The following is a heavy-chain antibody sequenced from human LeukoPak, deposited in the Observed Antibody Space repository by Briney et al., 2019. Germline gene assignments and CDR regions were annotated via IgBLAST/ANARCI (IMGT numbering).Heavy chain of an antibody. CDR1: GGSFSGYY. CDR2: INHSGST. CDR3: ARDILATSIAAPYY. V-gene: IGHV4-34*01. D-gene: IGHD6-13*01. Sequence: PSETLSLTCAVYGGSFSGYYWSWIRQPPGKGLEWIGEINHSGSTNYNPSLKSRVTISVDTSKNQFSLRLSSVNAADTAVYYCARDILATSIAAPYYWGQGTLVTVSS. J-gene: IGHJ4*02.